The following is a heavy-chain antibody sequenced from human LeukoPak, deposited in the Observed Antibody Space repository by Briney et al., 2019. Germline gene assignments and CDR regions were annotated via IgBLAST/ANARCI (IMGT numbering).Heavy chain of an antibody. J-gene: IGHJ4*02. V-gene: IGHV3-30*02. D-gene: IGHD2-8*02. CDR1: GFAFSRNA. CDR3: AKDGSWSCTD. Sequence: PGGSLRLSCAASGFAFSRNAMHWVRQGPGKGLEWVSYIAHHGNNKYYADSVKGRFTISRDNSKGTLFLQMNSLRRDDTAVYYCAKDGSWSCTDWGQGTLVTVSS. CDR2: IAHHGNNK.